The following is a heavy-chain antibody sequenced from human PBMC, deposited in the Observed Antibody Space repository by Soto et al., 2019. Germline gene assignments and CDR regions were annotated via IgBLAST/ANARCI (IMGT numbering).Heavy chain of an antibody. J-gene: IGHJ4*02. D-gene: IGHD1-1*01. CDR2: ISSSSSSI. V-gene: IGHV3-48*01. CDR3: ARETTRLLEVFDY. Sequence: GGSLRLSCAASGFTFSSYSMNWVRQAPGKGLEWISYISSSSSSIYYADSVKGRFTISRDKAKNSLYLQMNSLRAEDTAVYYCARETTRLLEVFDYWGQGTLVTVSS. CDR1: GFTFSSYS.